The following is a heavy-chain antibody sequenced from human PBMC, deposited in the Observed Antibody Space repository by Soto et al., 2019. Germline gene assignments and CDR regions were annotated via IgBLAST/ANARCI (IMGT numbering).Heavy chain of an antibody. Sequence: EVQLVESGGGLVQPGRSLRLSCVASGFTADDYAMHWVRQAPGKGLEWVSGISSNSDTIDYADSVKGRFTISRDNAKNXXFLQMNSLRTEDTALYYCAKDMKWGGMTTIHYFDSWGQGTLVTVSS. CDR1: GFTADDYA. J-gene: IGHJ4*02. D-gene: IGHD4-17*01. V-gene: IGHV3-9*02. CDR2: ISSNSDTI. CDR3: AKDMKWGGMTTIHYFDS.